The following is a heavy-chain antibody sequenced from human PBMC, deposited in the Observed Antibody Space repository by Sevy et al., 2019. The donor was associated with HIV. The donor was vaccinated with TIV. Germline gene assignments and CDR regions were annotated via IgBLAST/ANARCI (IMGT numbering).Heavy chain of an antibody. CDR3: AANYYDSIGCLYS. V-gene: IGHV4-38-2*02. J-gene: IGHJ4*02. D-gene: IGHD3-22*01. CDR1: GFSINNGYY. CDR2: IFHSGST. Sequence: SETLSLTCTVSGFSINNGYYRGWVRQPPGKGLEWIGSIFHSGSTYYNPSLKSRVTISVDTSKNQFSLKLSSVTAADTAVYYCAANYYDSIGCLYSWGRGMLVTVSS.